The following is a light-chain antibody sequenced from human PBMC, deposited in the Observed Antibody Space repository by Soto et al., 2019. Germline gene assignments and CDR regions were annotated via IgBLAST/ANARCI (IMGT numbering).Light chain of an antibody. Sequence: QTVVTQEPSFSVSPGGTVTLTCGLSSGSVSTTYYPSWYQQTPGQAPRTLIYYTNTCSSGVPDRFSGSILGNKAALTITGAQADDESDYFCVLYMGSGISMFGGGTKLTVL. V-gene: IGLV8-61*01. CDR3: VLYMGSGISM. CDR2: YTN. J-gene: IGLJ3*02. CDR1: SGSVSTTYY.